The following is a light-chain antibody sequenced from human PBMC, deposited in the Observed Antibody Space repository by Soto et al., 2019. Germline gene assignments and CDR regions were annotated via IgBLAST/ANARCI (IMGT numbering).Light chain of an antibody. CDR1: QGIGDS. CDR3: QQFDNLPPFT. V-gene: IGKV1-33*01. J-gene: IGKJ3*01. CDR2: AAY. Sequence: DLQMTQSPSSLSASVGDRVTITCQASQGIGDSLNWYQHKPGTAPKLLISAAYILESGVPSRFRGSGSGTDFTLTISNLQPEDFATYYCQQFDNLPPFTFGPGTKVDIK.